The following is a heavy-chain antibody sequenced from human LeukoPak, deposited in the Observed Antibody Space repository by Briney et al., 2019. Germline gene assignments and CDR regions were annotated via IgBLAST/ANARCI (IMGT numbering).Heavy chain of an antibody. CDR3: ARVYSGRYSHFDH. CDR1: GGSISSYY. Sequence: PSETLSLTCTVSGGSISSYYWSWIRQPPGKGLEWIGYVDYSGYTDYNPSLKSRVTISVDTSKNQFFLILSSVTAADTALYYCARVYSGRYSHFDHWGQGTLVTVSS. J-gene: IGHJ4*02. D-gene: IGHD1-26*01. V-gene: IGHV4-59*01. CDR2: VDYSGYT.